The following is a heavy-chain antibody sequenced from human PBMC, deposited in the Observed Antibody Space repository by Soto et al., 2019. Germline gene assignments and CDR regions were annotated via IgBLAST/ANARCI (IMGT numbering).Heavy chain of an antibody. V-gene: IGHV2-5*02. CDR2: IYWDDDK. D-gene: IGHD3-3*01. Sequence: SGPTLVKPTQTLTLTCTFSGFSLSTSGVGVGWIRQPPGKALEWLALIYWDDDKRYSPSLKSRLTITKDTSKNQVVLTMTNMDPVDTATYYCAHTVFNWIWSGPYYFDYWGQGTLVTVSS. CDR3: AHTVFNWIWSGPYYFDY. CDR1: GFSLSTSGVG. J-gene: IGHJ4*02.